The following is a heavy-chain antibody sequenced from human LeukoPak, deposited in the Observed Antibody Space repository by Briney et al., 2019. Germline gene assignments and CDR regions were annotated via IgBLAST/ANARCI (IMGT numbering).Heavy chain of an antibody. CDR3: VRGHYYAQEAFDI. D-gene: IGHD3-16*01. CDR2: ISSGSVTI. Sequence: GGSLRLSCSASGFTFSQYYMSWVRQAPGKGLQWLSYISSGSVTIYYADSLKGRFTISRDNAKNSLYLEMNSLGDEDTVLYYCVRGHYYAQEAFDIWGQGTMVTVS. CDR1: GFTFSQYY. V-gene: IGHV3-11*01. J-gene: IGHJ3*02.